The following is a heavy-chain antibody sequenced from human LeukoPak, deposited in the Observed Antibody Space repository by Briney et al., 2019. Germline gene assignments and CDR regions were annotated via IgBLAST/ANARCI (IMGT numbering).Heavy chain of an antibody. Sequence: GGSLRLSCAASGFTVSDNYMSWVRQAPGKGLEWVSVMYSRGDTYYANSVKGRFTFSRDISKNTLYLQMNGLRAEDTAMYYCARDAPLVPAAGVLASWGHGTLVIVFS. D-gene: IGHD2-2*01. V-gene: IGHV3-53*01. CDR2: MYSRGDT. CDR3: ARDAPLVPAAGVLAS. J-gene: IGHJ5*01. CDR1: GFTVSDNY.